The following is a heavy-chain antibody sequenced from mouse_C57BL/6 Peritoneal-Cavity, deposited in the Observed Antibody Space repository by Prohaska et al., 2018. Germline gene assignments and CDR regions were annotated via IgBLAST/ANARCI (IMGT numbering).Heavy chain of an antibody. Sequence: QVQLQQPGAELVKPGASVKLSCKASGYTFTSYWMQWVKQRPGQGLEWIGEIDPSDSDTNYNQKFKGKATLTVDTSSSTAYMQLSSLTSEDSAVYYCARPPITTVVATDFWYFDVWGTGTTVTVSS. V-gene: IGHV1-50*01. CDR3: ARPPITTVVATDFWYFDV. CDR2: IDPSDSDT. CDR1: GYTFTSYW. D-gene: IGHD1-1*01. J-gene: IGHJ1*03.